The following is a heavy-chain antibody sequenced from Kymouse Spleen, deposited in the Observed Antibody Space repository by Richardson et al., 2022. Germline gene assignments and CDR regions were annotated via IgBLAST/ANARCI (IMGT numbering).Heavy chain of an antibody. Sequence: EVQLVESGGGLIQPGGSLRLSCAASGFTVSSNYMSWVRQAPGKGLEWVSVIYSGGSTYYADSVKGRFTISRDNSKNTLYLQMNSLRAEDTAVYYCARGSSGWTGFFDYWGQGTLVTVSS. V-gene: IGHV3-53*01. D-gene: IGHD6-19*01. CDR1: GFTVSSNY. J-gene: IGHJ4*02. CDR2: IYSGGST. CDR3: ARGSSGWTGFFDY.